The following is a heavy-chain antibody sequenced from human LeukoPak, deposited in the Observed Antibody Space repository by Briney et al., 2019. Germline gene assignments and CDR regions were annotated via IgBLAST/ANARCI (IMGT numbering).Heavy chain of an antibody. CDR1: GGTFSSYA. J-gene: IGHJ5*02. V-gene: IGHV1-69*13. D-gene: IGHD6-13*01. CDR3: ARGGAAAPVGHNWFDP. CDR2: IIPIFGTA. Sequence: ASVKVSCKASGGTFSSYAISWVRQAPGQGLEWMGGIIPIFGTASYAQKFQGRVTITADESTSTAYTELSSLRSEDTAVYYCARGGAAAPVGHNWFDPWGQGTLVTVSS.